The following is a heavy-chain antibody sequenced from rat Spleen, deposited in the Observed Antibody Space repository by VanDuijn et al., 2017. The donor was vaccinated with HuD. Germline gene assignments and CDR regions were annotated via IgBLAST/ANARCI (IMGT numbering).Heavy chain of an antibody. CDR2: ISNGGST. D-gene: IGHD5-1*01. V-gene: IGHV2-6*01. CDR3: AGHWEGNWFAY. CDR1: GLSLTSNS. Sequence: QVQLKESGPGLVQPSQTLSLTCTVSGLSLTSNSVSWIRQPPGKGLEWIAAISNGGSTHFNSAIKSRLSISRDTSKSQVFLKMNSLQTEDTAMYFCAGHWEGNWFAYWGQGTLVTVSS. J-gene: IGHJ3*01.